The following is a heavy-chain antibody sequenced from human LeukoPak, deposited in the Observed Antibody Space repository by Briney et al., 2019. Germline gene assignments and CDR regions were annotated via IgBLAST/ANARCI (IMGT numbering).Heavy chain of an antibody. D-gene: IGHD3-22*01. J-gene: IGHJ4*02. CDR3: AREEGDYYDSSGYYDY. CDR2: INSDGIST. CDR1: GFTFSSYW. Sequence: PGGSLRLSCAAYGFTFSSYWMHWVRHAPGKGLVWVSRINSDGISTIYADSVKCRFTISRDNAKNTLYLQMNNLRAEDTAVYYCAREEGDYYDSSGYYDYWGQGTLVTVSS. V-gene: IGHV3-74*01.